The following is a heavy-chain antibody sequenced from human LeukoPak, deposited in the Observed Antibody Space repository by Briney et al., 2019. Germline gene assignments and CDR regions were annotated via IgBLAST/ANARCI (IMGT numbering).Heavy chain of an antibody. CDR2: INPSGGST. V-gene: IGHV1-46*01. CDR3: ARDSPQGHDYGDYRWYFDL. D-gene: IGHD4-17*01. CDR1: GYTFTSYY. J-gene: IGHJ2*01. Sequence: ASVKVSCKASGYTFTSYYMHWVRQAPGQGLEWMGIINPSGGSTSYAQKFQGRVTMTRDTSTSTVYMELSSLRSEDTAVYYCARDSPQGHDYGDYRWYFDLWGRGTLVTVSS.